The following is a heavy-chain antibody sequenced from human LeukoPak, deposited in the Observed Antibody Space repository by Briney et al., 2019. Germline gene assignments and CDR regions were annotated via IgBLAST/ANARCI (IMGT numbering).Heavy chain of an antibody. Sequence: GRSLRLSCAASGFTFSSYAMHWVRQAPGKGLEWVAVISYDGSNKYYADSVKGRFTISRDNSKNTLYLQMNSLRAEDTAVYYCARTYSNYVYWGQGTLVTVSS. D-gene: IGHD4-11*01. V-gene: IGHV3-30-3*01. J-gene: IGHJ4*02. CDR2: ISYDGSNK. CDR1: GFTFSSYA. CDR3: ARTYSNYVY.